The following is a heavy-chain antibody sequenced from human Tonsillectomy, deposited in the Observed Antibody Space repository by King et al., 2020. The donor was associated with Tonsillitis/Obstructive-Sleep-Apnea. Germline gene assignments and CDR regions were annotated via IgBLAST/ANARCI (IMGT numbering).Heavy chain of an antibody. CDR2: IYYSGST. CDR1: GGSISSSSYY. CDR3: ARTYCGGDCYLSYYYYYGMDV. J-gene: IGHJ6*02. V-gene: IGHV4-39*01. Sequence: QLQESGPGLVKPSETLSLTCTVSGGSISSSSYYWGWIRQPPGKGLEWIGSIYYSGSTYYNPSLKSRVTISVDTSKNQFSLKLSSVTAADTAVYYCARTYCGGDCYLSYYYYYGMDVWGQGTTVTVSS. D-gene: IGHD2-21*02.